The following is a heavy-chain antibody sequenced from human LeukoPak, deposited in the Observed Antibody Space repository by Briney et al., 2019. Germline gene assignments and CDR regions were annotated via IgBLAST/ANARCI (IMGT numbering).Heavy chain of an antibody. Sequence: GGSLRLSCAAPGFTFSSYWMSWVRQAPGKGLEWVANIKQDGSEKYYVDSVKGRFTISRDNAKNSLYLQMNSLRAEDTAVYYCGYSGYDWFDYWGQGTLVTVSS. J-gene: IGHJ4*02. D-gene: IGHD5-12*01. CDR2: IKQDGSEK. V-gene: IGHV3-7*01. CDR3: GYSGYDWFDY. CDR1: GFTFSSYW.